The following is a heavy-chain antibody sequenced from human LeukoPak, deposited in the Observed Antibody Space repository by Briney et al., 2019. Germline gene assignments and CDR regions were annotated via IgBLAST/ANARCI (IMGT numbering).Heavy chain of an antibody. V-gene: IGHV4-39*07. Sequence: PSETLSLTCSVSGASISSGSNYWGWIRQPPGKTLEWIGSIYSSGSTYYNPSLKSRVIIIIDTPKNHFSLTLSSVTAADTAVYYCARSPRFRSDYYYYMDVWGKGTTVTISS. CDR3: ARSPRFRSDYYYYMDV. CDR2: IYSSGST. J-gene: IGHJ6*03. CDR1: GASISSGSNY.